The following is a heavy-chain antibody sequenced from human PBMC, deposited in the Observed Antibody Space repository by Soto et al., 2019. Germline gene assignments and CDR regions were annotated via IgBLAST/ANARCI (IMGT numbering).Heavy chain of an antibody. CDR1: GASISRYY. V-gene: IGHV4-59*01. D-gene: IGHD2-21*02. CDR2: LYNTGST. CDR3: ARDLWGHRGVDCYPLAV. Sequence: SETLSLTCTVSGASISRYYWSWIRPSPGKGLEWIGYLYNTGSTIYNPSLTSRVTISVDTSKNQFSLKMNSVTAADTAVYYCARDLWGHRGVDCYPLAVWGQATTVT. J-gene: IGHJ6*02.